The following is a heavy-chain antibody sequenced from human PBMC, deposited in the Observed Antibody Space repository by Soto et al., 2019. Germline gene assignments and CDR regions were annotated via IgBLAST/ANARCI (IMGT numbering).Heavy chain of an antibody. CDR1: DGSISNFY. CDR2: ISSSGNT. CDR3: ARAPMVLTRSYFDY. Sequence: XETRSLTCTVSDGSISNFYWSWIRQPPGKGLEWIGYISSSGNTNYNPSLKSRVSISVDTSKNQFSLNLTSVTAADTAVYYCARAPMVLTRSYFDYWGQGTPVTVSS. V-gene: IGHV4-59*01. J-gene: IGHJ4*02. D-gene: IGHD3-22*01.